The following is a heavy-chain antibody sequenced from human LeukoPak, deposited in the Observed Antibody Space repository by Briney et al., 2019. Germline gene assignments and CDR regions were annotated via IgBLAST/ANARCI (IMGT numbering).Heavy chain of an antibody. V-gene: IGHV3-23*01. D-gene: IGHD6-19*01. J-gene: IGHJ4*02. CDR3: AKEDSGWHFDY. CDR1: GFTFSSYA. Sequence: GGSQRLSCAASGFTFSSYAMSWVRQAPGKGLAWVAGNSDSGSSSYYTDSVKGRFTISRDNSKNTLYLHMNSLRAEDTAVYYCAKEDSGWHFDYWGQGTLVTVSS. CDR2: NSDSGSSS.